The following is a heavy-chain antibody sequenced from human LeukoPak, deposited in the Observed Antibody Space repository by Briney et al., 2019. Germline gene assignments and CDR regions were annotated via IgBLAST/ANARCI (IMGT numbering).Heavy chain of an antibody. CDR2: IIPILGIA. J-gene: IGHJ4*02. V-gene: IGHV1-69*02. Sequence: SVKVSCKASGGTFSSYTITWVRQAPGQGLEWMGRIIPILGIANYAQKFQGRVTITADKSTSTAYMELSSLRSEDTAVYYCATCSGSYLFDYWGQGTLVTVSS. D-gene: IGHD1-26*01. CDR3: ATCSGSYLFDY. CDR1: GGTFSSYT.